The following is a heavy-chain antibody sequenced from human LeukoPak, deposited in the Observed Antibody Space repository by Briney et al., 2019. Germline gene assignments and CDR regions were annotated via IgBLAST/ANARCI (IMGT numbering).Heavy chain of an antibody. Sequence: GGSLRLSCAASGFTFDDYGMHWVRQAPGKGLEWVSAISGSGGSTYYADSVEGRFTISRDNSKNTLYLQMNSLRAEDTAVYYCATSMGFYCSSTSCPRGMDVWGQGTTVTVSS. V-gene: IGHV3-23*01. CDR3: ATSMGFYCSSTSCPRGMDV. CDR2: ISGSGGST. J-gene: IGHJ6*02. D-gene: IGHD2-2*01. CDR1: GFTFDDYG.